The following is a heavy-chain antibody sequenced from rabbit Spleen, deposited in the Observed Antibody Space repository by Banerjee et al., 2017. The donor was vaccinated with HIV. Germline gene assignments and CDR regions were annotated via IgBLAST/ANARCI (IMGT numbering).Heavy chain of an antibody. J-gene: IGHJ4*01. D-gene: IGHD1-1*01. Sequence: QSLEESGGDLVKPGASLTLTCTASGFDLSSYYYMCWVRQAPGKGLEWIACIYISGGSTYYASWAKGRFTISETSSTTVTLQMTSLTAADTATYFCARHLFSGVGWVFDLWGQGTLVTV. CDR2: IYISGGST. CDR3: ARHLFSGVGWVFDL. CDR1: GFDLSSYYY. V-gene: IGHV1S40*01.